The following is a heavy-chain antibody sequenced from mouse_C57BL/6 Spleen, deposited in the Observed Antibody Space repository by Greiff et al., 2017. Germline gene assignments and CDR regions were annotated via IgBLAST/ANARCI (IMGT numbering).Heavy chain of an antibody. Sequence: EVQLQESGGGLVKPGGSLKLSCAASGFTFSSYAMSWVRQTPEKRLEWVATISDGGSYTYYPDNVKGRFTISRDNAKNNLYLQMSHLKSEDTAMYYCARDWEGYAMDYWGQGTSVTVSS. CDR3: ARDWEGYAMDY. V-gene: IGHV5-4*01. D-gene: IGHD4-1*01. J-gene: IGHJ4*01. CDR1: GFTFSSYA. CDR2: ISDGGSYT.